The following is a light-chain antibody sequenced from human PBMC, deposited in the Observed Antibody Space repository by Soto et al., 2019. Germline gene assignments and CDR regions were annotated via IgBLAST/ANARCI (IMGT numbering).Light chain of an antibody. J-gene: IGKJ1*01. Sequence: EIVMTQSPATLSVSPGERATLSCRASQSISSNLAWYQHKPGQAPRLLIYSTSTRATGIPARFSGSGSGTEFTLTISSLQSEDFEIYYCQQYNNWLWKFGKGTKVDI. V-gene: IGKV3-15*01. CDR1: QSISSN. CDR2: STS. CDR3: QQYNNWLWK.